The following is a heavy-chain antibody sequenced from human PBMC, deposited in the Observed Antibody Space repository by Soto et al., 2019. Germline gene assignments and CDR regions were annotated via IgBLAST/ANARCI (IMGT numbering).Heavy chain of an antibody. V-gene: IGHV1-18*04. J-gene: IGHJ4*02. CDR3: ARAGQYYDSSGYAN. CDR2: ISAYNGNT. D-gene: IGHD3-22*01. CDR1: GYSFGTSG. Sequence: ASVKVSCKASGYSFGTSGISWVRQAPGQGLEWMGWISAYNGNTNYHQKLQDRATMTTDTSTNTAYLELRSLRSDDTAVYYCARAGQYYDSSGYANWGQGTLVTVSS.